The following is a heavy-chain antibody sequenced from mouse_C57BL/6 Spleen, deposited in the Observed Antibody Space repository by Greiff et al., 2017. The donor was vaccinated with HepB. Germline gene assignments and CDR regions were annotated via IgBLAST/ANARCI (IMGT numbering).Heavy chain of an antibody. CDR1: GYAFSSSW. D-gene: IGHD1-1*01. CDR3: ARSGPNYDGSRWYVDV. J-gene: IGHJ1*03. Sequence: QVQLKESGPELVKPGASVKISCKASGYAFSSSWMNWVKQRPGKGLEWIGRLYPGDGDTNYNGKFKGKATLTADKSSSTAYMQHSSLTSEDSAVYVCARSGPNYDGSRWYVDVWGTGTTVTVSS. V-gene: IGHV1-82*01. CDR2: LYPGDGDT.